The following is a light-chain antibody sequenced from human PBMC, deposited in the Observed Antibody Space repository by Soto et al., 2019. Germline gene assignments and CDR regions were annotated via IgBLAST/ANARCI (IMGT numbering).Light chain of an antibody. CDR1: QSISNY. CDR2: AAS. J-gene: IGKJ1*01. Sequence: DIQMTQSPSSLSASVGDRVTITCRASQSISNYLNWYQQKPGKAPKLLIYAASSLQSGVPSRFSGSGSATDFTLTISSLQPDDFATYYCQQTYNALTWTFGQGTKVEIK. V-gene: IGKV1-39*01. CDR3: QQTYNALTWT.